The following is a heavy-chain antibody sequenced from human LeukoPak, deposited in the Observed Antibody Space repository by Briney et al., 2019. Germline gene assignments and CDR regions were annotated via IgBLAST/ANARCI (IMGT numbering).Heavy chain of an antibody. D-gene: IGHD3-10*01. CDR2: IYYSGST. CDR3: SGGITMVRGLQYYFDY. CDR1: GGSISSSSYY. J-gene: IGHJ4*02. Sequence: SETLSLTCTVSGGSISSSSYYWGWIRQPPGKGLEWIGSIYYSGSTYYNPSLKSRVTISVDTSKNQFSLKLSSVTAADTAVYYCSGGITMVRGLQYYFDYWDQGILVTVSS. V-gene: IGHV4-39*01.